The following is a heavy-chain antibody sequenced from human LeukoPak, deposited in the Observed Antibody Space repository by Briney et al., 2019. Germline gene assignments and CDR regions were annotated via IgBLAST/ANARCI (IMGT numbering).Heavy chain of an antibody. V-gene: IGHV3-74*01. CDR2: INSDGSST. J-gene: IGHJ6*02. CDR1: GFTFSTYW. CDR3: ARSYGMDV. Sequence: PGGSLRLSCAASGFTFSTYWMHWVRQAPGKGPVWVSRINSDGSSTIYADSVKGRFTISRDNAKSTLYLRMNSLRAEDTAVYYCARSYGMDVWGQGTTVTVSS.